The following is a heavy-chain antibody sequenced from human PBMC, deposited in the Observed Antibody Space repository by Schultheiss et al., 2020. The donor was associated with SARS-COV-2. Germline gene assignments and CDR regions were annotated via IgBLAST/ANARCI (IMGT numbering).Heavy chain of an antibody. J-gene: IGHJ6*02. CDR1: GGSISSYY. CDR2: IYYSGST. Sequence: SETLSLTCTVSGGSISSYYWSWIRQPPGKGLEWIGYIYYSGSTNYNPSLKSRVTISVDTSKNQFSLKLSSVTAADTAVYYCARHGHYDFWSGYFRPSRDYYGMDVWGQGTTVTVCS. V-gene: IGHV4-59*08. D-gene: IGHD3-3*01. CDR3: ARHGHYDFWSGYFRPSRDYYGMDV.